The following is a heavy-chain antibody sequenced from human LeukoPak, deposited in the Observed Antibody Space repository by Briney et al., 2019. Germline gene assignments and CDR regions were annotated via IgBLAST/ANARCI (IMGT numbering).Heavy chain of an antibody. D-gene: IGHD6-6*01. Sequence: GGSLRLSCAASGFTFNTYAMSWVRQAPWERLQWVSGISDSGGNTYYADSVRGRFTISRDNSKNTLYLQMNSLRAEDTAVYYCARPRSSWLIDYWGQGTLVTVSS. CDR2: ISDSGGNT. CDR1: GFTFNTYA. J-gene: IGHJ4*02. V-gene: IGHV3-23*01. CDR3: ARPRSSWLIDY.